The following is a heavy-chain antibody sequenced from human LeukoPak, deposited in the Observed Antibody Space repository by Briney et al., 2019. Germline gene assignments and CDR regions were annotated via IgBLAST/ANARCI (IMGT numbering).Heavy chain of an antibody. CDR1: GFTFSSHW. Sequence: GGSLRLSCAASGFTFSSHWMHWVRQAPGKGLVWVSHINTDGSSTSYADSVKGRFTISRDNAKNTLYLQMNSLRAEDTAVYYCARERVGAINFDYWGQGTLVTVSS. CDR3: ARERVGAINFDY. D-gene: IGHD1-26*01. J-gene: IGHJ4*02. CDR2: INTDGSST. V-gene: IGHV3-74*01.